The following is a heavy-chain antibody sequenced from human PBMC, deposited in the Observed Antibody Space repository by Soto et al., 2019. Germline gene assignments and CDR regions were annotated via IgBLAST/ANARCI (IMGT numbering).Heavy chain of an antibody. CDR3: AKGGSSWTEWFDP. V-gene: IGHV1-2*02. CDR1: GYPLTAKY. D-gene: IGHD6-13*01. J-gene: IGHJ5*02. Sequence: GASVKVSCKASGYPLTAKYLHWVRQAPGQGLEWMEWINPSSGGTKEAQKFRGRVTMTRDTSISAAYMELSRLTSDDTAVYYCAKGGSSWTEWFDPWGQGTLVTVSS. CDR2: INPSSGGT.